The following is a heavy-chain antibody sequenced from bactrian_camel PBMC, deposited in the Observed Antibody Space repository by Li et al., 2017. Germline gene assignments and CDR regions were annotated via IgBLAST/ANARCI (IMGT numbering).Heavy chain of an antibody. CDR2: LDSDGIT. Sequence: VQLVESGGSSVQAGGSLNLSCAASGDTYSGNCMGWFRQIPDKEREGVAVLDSDGITKYSDSVKGRFTISQDNAKNTLYLQMNSLKPEDTAMYYCAANPFWTYGAVCSYTRPADFGYWGQGTQVTVS. V-gene: IGHV3S53*01. D-gene: IGHD2*01. CDR1: GDTYSGNC. CDR3: AANPFWTYGAVCSYTRPADFGY. J-gene: IGHJ6*01.